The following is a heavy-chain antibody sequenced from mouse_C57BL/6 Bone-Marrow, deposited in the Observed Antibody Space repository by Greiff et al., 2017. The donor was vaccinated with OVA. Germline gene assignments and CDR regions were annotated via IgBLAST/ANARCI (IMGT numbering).Heavy chain of an antibody. Sequence: EVKLMESGGGLVKPGGSLKLSCAASGFTFSSYTMSWVRQTPEKRLEWVATISGGGGNTYYPDSVKGRFTISRDNAKNTLYLQMSSLRSEDTALYYCARLWSNHWYFDVWGTGTTVTVSS. V-gene: IGHV5-9*01. CDR2: ISGGGGNT. D-gene: IGHD2-5*01. J-gene: IGHJ1*03. CDR1: GFTFSSYT. CDR3: ARLWSNHWYFDV.